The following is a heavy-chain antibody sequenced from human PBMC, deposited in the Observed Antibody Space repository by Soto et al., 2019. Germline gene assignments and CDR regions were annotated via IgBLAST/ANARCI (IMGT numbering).Heavy chain of an antibody. CDR3: ARKYYDFWSGYFGGNWFDP. J-gene: IGHJ5*02. V-gene: IGHV3-7*01. Sequence: HPGGSLRLSCAASGFTFSSYWMSWVRQAPGKGLEWVANIKQDGSEKYYVDSVKGRFTISRDNAKNSLYLQMNSLRAEDTAVYYCARKYYDFWSGYFGGNWFDPWGQGTLVTVSS. D-gene: IGHD3-3*01. CDR1: GFTFSSYW. CDR2: IKQDGSEK.